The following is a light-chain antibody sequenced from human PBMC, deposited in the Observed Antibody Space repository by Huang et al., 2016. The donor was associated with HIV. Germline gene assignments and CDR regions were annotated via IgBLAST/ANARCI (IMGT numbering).Light chain of an antibody. CDR1: QSLLNSNGYNY. Sequence: DIVMTQSPLSLPVTPGEPTSISCTSSQSLLNSNGYNYLDWYVQKPGQSPQLLIYLVSIRASGVPDRFSGSGSGTDFTLKISTVEAEDVGVYYCMQALQTPRTFGPGTKVEIK. CDR2: LVS. CDR3: MQALQTPRT. J-gene: IGKJ1*01. V-gene: IGKV2-28*01.